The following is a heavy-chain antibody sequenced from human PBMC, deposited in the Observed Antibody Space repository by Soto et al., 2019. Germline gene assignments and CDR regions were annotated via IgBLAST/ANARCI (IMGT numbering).Heavy chain of an antibody. Sequence: QVQLQESGPGLVKPSGTLSLTCAVSGGSISSSNWWSWVRQSPGKGLEWIGEIYHSRSTNYNPSLISRVTLSVDKSKNQFSLKLNSVTAADTAVYYCAREGAVGGYWYFDLWGRGTLVTVSS. CDR3: AREGAVGGYWYFDL. D-gene: IGHD6-19*01. CDR1: GGSISSSNW. V-gene: IGHV4-4*02. CDR2: IYHSRST. J-gene: IGHJ2*01.